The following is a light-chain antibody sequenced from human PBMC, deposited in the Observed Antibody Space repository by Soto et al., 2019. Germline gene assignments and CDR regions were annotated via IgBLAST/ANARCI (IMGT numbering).Light chain of an antibody. CDR1: KSIPKNY. CDR2: DAS. Sequence: EIVLTQSPGTLSLSPGERATLSCRASKSIPKNYLAWYQQKPGQAPRLLIHDASSRATGIPDRFSGSGSGTDFALTISRLEPEDFAVYYCQQHFGSPFTFGPGTKVDIK. CDR3: QQHFGSPFT. J-gene: IGKJ3*01. V-gene: IGKV3-20*01.